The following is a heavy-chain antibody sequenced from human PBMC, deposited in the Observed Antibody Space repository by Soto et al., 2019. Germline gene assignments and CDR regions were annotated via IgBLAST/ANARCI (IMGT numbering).Heavy chain of an antibody. D-gene: IGHD1-26*01. Sequence: QVQLVQSGAEVKKPGSSVKVSCKASGGTFSSYGITWVRQAPGQGLEWMGVIVPLFRTTNYAQKFQGRVTISADRYTSTAYMELSRLRAEDTAVYYCARAYVGTTRELRDNDHGMDVWGQGTTVTVSS. V-gene: IGHV1-69*06. CDR2: IVPLFRTT. CDR1: GGTFSSYG. CDR3: ARAYVGTTRELRDNDHGMDV. J-gene: IGHJ6*02.